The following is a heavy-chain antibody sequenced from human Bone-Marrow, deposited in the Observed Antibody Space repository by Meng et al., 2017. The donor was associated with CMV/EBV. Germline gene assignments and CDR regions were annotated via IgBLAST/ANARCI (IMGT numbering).Heavy chain of an antibody. D-gene: IGHD1-26*01. CDR3: ARDREAALPYYYAMDV. CDR2: IYHSGST. V-gene: IGHV4-61*01. CDR1: GDSLNSDTYY. Sequence: SETLSLTCTVSGDSLNSDTYYWNWIRQPPGKGLEWIGFIYHSGSTTYNPSPKSRVTISIDTSKNQFSLRLNSVTSADTAVYYCARDREAALPYYYAMDVWGQGTAVTVSS. J-gene: IGHJ6*02.